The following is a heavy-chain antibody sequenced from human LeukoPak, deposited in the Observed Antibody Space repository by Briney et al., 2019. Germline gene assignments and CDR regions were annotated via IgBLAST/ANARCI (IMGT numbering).Heavy chain of an antibody. V-gene: IGHV4-59*01. CDR1: GGSISSYY. J-gene: IGHJ6*02. Sequence: PSETLSLTCTVSGGSISSYYWSWIRQPPGKGLEWIGYIYYSGSTNYNPSLKSRVTISVDTSKNQFSLKLSSVTAADTAVYYCARFAWFGKSNYYYYYGMDVWGQGTTVTVSS. CDR3: ARFAWFGKSNYYYYYGMDV. CDR2: IYYSGST. D-gene: IGHD3-10*01.